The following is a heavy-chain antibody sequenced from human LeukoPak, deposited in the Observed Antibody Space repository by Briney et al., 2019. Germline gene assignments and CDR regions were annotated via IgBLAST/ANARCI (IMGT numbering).Heavy chain of an antibody. CDR3: ARDRDYYGLGSGPYFDY. D-gene: IGHD3-10*01. CDR2: IYYSGST. V-gene: IGHV4-31*03. CDR1: GVFISSGGFY. Sequence: SETLSLTCTVSGVFISSGGFYWSWIRQHPGKGLEWIGYIYYSGSTYYNPSLKSRVTLSVDTSKNQFSLKLSSVTAADTAVYYCARDRDYYGLGSGPYFDYWGQGTLVTVSS. J-gene: IGHJ4*02.